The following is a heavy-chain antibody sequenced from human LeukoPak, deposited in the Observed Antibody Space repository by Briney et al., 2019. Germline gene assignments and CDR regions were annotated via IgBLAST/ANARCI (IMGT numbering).Heavy chain of an antibody. CDR1: GFTFDDYA. CDR3: ARYQRLGELDIPYYFDY. J-gene: IGHJ4*02. Sequence: GGSLRLSCAASGFTFDDYAMHWVRQAPGKGLEWVSLVSWDGGSTYYADSVKGRFTISRDNAKNSLYLQMNSLRAEDTAVYYCARYQRLGELDIPYYFDYWGQGTLVTVSS. D-gene: IGHD3-10*01. CDR2: VSWDGGST. V-gene: IGHV3-43D*03.